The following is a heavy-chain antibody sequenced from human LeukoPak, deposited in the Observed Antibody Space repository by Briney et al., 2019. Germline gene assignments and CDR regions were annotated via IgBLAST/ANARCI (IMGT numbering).Heavy chain of an antibody. Sequence: SETLSPTCAVYGGSFSGYYWSWIRQPPGKGLEWIGEINHSGSTNYNPSLKSRVTISVDTSKNQFSLKLSSVTAADTAVYYCARGRTAMVSLYYYYYYMDVRGKGTTVTVSS. D-gene: IGHD5-18*01. CDR2: INHSGST. V-gene: IGHV4-34*01. CDR1: GGSFSGYY. J-gene: IGHJ6*03. CDR3: ARGRTAMVSLYYYYYYMDV.